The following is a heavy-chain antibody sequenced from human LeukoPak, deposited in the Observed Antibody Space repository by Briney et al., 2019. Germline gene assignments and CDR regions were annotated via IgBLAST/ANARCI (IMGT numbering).Heavy chain of an antibody. Sequence: GESLKISCKGSGYSFTSYWIGWVRQMPGKGLEWMGIIYPGDSDTRYSPSFQGQVTISADRSISTAYLQWSSLKASDTAIYFCARHRRYYDFMADGLHYYYYMDVWGKGTTVTVSS. J-gene: IGHJ6*03. CDR1: GYSFTSYW. V-gene: IGHV5-51*01. D-gene: IGHD3-3*01. CDR2: IYPGDSDT. CDR3: ARHRRYYDFMADGLHYYYYMDV.